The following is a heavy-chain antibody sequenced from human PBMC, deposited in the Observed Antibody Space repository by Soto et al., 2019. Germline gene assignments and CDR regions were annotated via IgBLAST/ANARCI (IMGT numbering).Heavy chain of an antibody. J-gene: IGHJ4*02. CDR2: MNPNSGNT. CDR3: ARVYSSEWLRPNQFDF. D-gene: IGHD5-12*01. Sequence: ASVKVSCKASGHTFTSYDINWVRQATGQGLEWMGWMNPNSGNTGYAQKFQGRVTMTRNTSISTAYMELSSLRSEDTAVYYCARVYSSEWLRPNQFDFWGKGTLVTVSS. CDR1: GHTFTSYD. V-gene: IGHV1-8*01.